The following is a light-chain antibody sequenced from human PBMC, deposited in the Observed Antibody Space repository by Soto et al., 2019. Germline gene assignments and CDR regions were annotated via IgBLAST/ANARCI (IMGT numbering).Light chain of an antibody. CDR1: SSVVGGYNY. Sequence: TQSASMVWSPGQSVTISCTGTSSVVGGYNYVSWYQQHPGKAPKLMIYDVSNRPSGVSNRFSGSKSGNTASLTISGLQAEDEADYYCSSYTSSSTYVFGTGTKVTVL. CDR2: DVS. V-gene: IGLV2-14*01. J-gene: IGLJ1*01. CDR3: SSYTSSSTYV.